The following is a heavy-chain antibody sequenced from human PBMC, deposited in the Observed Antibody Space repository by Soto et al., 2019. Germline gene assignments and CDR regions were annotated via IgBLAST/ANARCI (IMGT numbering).Heavy chain of an antibody. V-gene: IGHV4-4*07. CDR2: IYTSAST. CDR1: GASVNTYS. Sequence: SETLSLTCTVSGASVNTYSWSWMRQPAWRGLEWIGRIYTSASTNYSPSLKGRVTLSVDTSKNQVSLKLTSVTAADTAIYYCAKDREEGYNFYYGTDVWGQGATVTVSS. J-gene: IGHJ6*02. CDR3: AKDREEGYNFYYGTDV. D-gene: IGHD2-2*02.